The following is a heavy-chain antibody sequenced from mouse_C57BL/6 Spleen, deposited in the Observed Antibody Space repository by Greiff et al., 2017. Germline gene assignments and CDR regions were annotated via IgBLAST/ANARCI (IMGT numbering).Heavy chain of an antibody. V-gene: IGHV1-81*01. CDR1: GYTFTSYG. Sequence: QVQLQQSGAELARPGASVKLSCKASGYTFTSYGISWVKQRTGQGLEWIGEIYPRSGNTYYNEKFKGKATLTADKSSRTAYMELRSLTSEDSAVYFCARYRGTREGYFDYWGQGTTLTVSS. J-gene: IGHJ2*01. D-gene: IGHD2-14*01. CDR3: ARYRGTREGYFDY. CDR2: IYPRSGNT.